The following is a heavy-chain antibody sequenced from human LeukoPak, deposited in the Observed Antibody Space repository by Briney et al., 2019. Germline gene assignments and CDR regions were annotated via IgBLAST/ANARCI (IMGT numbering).Heavy chain of an antibody. CDR3: ARYPSLYYYMDV. Sequence: SETLSLTCTVSGGSISSSSYYWGWIRQPPGKGLEWIGSIYYSGSTYYNPSLKSRVAISVDTSKNQFSLKLSSVTAADTAVYYCARYPSLYYYMDVWGKGTTVTVSS. CDR2: IYYSGST. CDR1: GGSISSSSYY. J-gene: IGHJ6*03. V-gene: IGHV4-39*01.